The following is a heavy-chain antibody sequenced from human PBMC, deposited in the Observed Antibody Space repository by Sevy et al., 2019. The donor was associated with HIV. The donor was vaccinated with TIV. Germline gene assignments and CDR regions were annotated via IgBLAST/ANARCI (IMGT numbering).Heavy chain of an antibody. CDR3: ARDSCSGGSCYAPPLYGMDV. CDR2: ISYDGSNK. CDR1: GFIFSTYA. V-gene: IGHV3-30-3*01. Sequence: GGSLRLSCAASGFIFSTYAIHWVRQAPGKGLEWVAVISYDGSNKYYADSVKGRFTVSRDNSKNTLCLQVNSLRPDDTAGYYCARDSCSGGSCYAPPLYGMDVWGQGTTVTVSS. D-gene: IGHD2-15*01. J-gene: IGHJ6*02.